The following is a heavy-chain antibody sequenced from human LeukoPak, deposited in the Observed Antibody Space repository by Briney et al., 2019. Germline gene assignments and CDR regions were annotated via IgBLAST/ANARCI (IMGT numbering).Heavy chain of an antibody. J-gene: IGHJ6*03. CDR2: INPSGGSI. CDR1: GDTFSSYY. V-gene: IGHV1-46*01. CDR3: ASSLQYYYYYYMDV. Sequence: ASVKVSCKASGDTFSSYYMHWVRQAPGQGLEWMGIINPSGGSISYAQKLQGRVTMTRDTSTSTVYMELSSLRSEDTAVYYCASSLQYYYYYYMDVWGKGTTVTISS. D-gene: IGHD2-15*01.